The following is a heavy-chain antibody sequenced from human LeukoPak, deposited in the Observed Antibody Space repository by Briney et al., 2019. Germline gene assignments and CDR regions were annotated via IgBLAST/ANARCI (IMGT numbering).Heavy chain of an antibody. J-gene: IGHJ3*02. Sequence: GGSLRLSCAASGFTFSSYWMHWVRQAPGKGLVWVSRINSDGSSTNYADSVKGRFTISRDNAKNSLYLQMNSLRAEDTAVYYCARGLRSLVVAADAFDIWGQGTMVTVSS. D-gene: IGHD2-15*01. CDR1: GFTFSSYW. V-gene: IGHV3-74*01. CDR2: INSDGSST. CDR3: ARGLRSLVVAADAFDI.